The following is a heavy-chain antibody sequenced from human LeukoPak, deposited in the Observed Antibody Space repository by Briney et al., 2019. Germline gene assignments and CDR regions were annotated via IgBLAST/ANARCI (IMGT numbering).Heavy chain of an antibody. CDR3: ATIGANYYDGPDAFDI. V-gene: IGHV3-30-3*01. CDR1: GFNFNNYA. Sequence: GRSLRLSCTVSGFNFNNYAMHWVRQAPGKGLEWLTIMSYDGTNKYYADSVKGRFTVSRDNSKNTLYLQMNNLRSEDTAVYYCATIGANYYDGPDAFDIWGQGTMVTVSS. CDR2: MSYDGTNK. D-gene: IGHD3-22*01. J-gene: IGHJ3*02.